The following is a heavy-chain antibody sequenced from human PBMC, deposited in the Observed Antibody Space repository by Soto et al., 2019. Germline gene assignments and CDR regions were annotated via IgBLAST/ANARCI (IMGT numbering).Heavy chain of an antibody. CDR1: WCKFGSFA. Sequence: SGGLLRVWYSVFWCKFGSFAVSWVSKTTGKGLEWVSAISGSGGSTYYADSVKGRFTISRDNSKNTLYLQMNSLRAEDTAVYYCAKDLQQWLVQGAFDIWGQGTMVTVSS. CDR3: AKDLQQWLVQGAFDI. J-gene: IGHJ3*02. CDR2: ISGSGGST. V-gene: IGHV3-23*01. D-gene: IGHD6-19*01.